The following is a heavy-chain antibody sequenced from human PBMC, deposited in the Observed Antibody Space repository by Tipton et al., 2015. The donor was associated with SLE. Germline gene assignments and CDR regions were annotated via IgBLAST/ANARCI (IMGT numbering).Heavy chain of an antibody. CDR3: AREILGITMVRGVRGAFDI. Sequence: TLSLTCTVSGGSISSSSYYWGWIRQPPGKGLAWIGRIYYSGSTYYNPSLKSRVTISVDTSKNQFSLKLSPVTAADTAVYYCAREILGITMVRGVRGAFDIWGQGTMVTVSS. V-gene: IGHV4-39*02. D-gene: IGHD3-10*01. CDR1: GGSISSSSYY. J-gene: IGHJ3*02. CDR2: IYYSGST.